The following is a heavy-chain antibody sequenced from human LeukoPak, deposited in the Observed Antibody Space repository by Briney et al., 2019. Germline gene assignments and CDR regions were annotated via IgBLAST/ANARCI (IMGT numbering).Heavy chain of an antibody. CDR1: DDSIRSSAYY. D-gene: IGHD3-10*01. Sequence: PSETLSLTCADSDDSIRSSAYYWGRMRQPPGKGLEWLGSSYYSGSTYYNPPLKCRVTISIDTSKNQFSLKLSSVTGADRAVYYCASEPYGSGSFLGAFDIWGEGTMVTVSS. J-gene: IGHJ3*02. V-gene: IGHV4-39*01. CDR2: SYYSGST. CDR3: ASEPYGSGSFLGAFDI.